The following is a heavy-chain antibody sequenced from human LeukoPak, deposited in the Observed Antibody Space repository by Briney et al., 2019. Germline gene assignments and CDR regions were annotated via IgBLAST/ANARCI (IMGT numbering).Heavy chain of an antibody. CDR2: IIPILGIA. D-gene: IGHD3-16*01. V-gene: IGHV1-69*04. Sequence: SVKVSCKASGGTFSSYAISWVRQAPGQGLEWMGRIIPILGIANYAQKFQGRVTITADKSTSTAYVELSSLRSEDTAVYYCARVSDTTGDPFDYWGQGTLVTVSS. CDR3: ARVSDTTGDPFDY. CDR1: GGTFSSYA. J-gene: IGHJ4*02.